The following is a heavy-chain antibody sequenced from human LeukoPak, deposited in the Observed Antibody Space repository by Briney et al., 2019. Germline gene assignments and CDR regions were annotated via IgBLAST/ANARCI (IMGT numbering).Heavy chain of an antibody. J-gene: IGHJ4*02. Sequence: PGGSLRLSCAASGFTFSNFAMHRVRQAPGKGLHWVALSYDGSRKYYADSVKGRFTISRDSSTNTVYLEMYSLRPEDTAVYCARDHSYGYAYSFDFWGRGNLVTVSS. CDR2: LSYDGSRK. CDR3: ARDHSYGYAYSFDF. D-gene: IGHD5-18*01. CDR1: GFTFSNFA. V-gene: IGHV3-30*02.